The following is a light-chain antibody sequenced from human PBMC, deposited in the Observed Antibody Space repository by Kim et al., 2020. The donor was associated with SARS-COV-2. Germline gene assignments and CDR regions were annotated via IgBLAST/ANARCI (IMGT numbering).Light chain of an antibody. CDR2: GAS. J-gene: IGKJ4*01. CDR1: QNIHRN. V-gene: IGKV3-15*01. CDR3: QQYNTWPLT. Sequence: VSPGERATLSCRASQNIHRNLAWYQQKPGQAPRLLIYGASTRATGIPARFSGSGSGTEFALTISSLQSEDFAVYYCQQYNTWPLTFGGGTKVDIK.